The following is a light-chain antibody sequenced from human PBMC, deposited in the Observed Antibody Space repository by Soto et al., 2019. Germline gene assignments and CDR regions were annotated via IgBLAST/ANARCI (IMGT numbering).Light chain of an antibody. CDR3: SSYTSSSTPFV. Sequence: QSALTQPASVSGSPGQSITISCTGTSSDVGGYNYVSWYQQHPGKAPKLIIYDVTNRPSGVSDRFSGSKSGNTASLTISWLQAEDGTDYYCSSYTSSSTPFVFGTGTKLTVL. J-gene: IGLJ1*01. CDR1: SSDVGGYNY. CDR2: DVT. V-gene: IGLV2-14*03.